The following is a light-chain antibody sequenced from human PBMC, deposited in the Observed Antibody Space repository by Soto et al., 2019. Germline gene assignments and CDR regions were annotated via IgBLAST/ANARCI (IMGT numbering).Light chain of an antibody. Sequence: EIVLTQSPGTLSLSPGERATLSCRASQSVSSSYLAWYQQKPGQAPRLLIYGASSMATGIPDRFSVSGSGTDFNLTISRLEPEDVSVAYCQHYYSSLLYTFGPGTKVDSK. V-gene: IGKV3-20*01. CDR1: QSVSSSY. CDR3: QHYYSSLLYT. CDR2: GAS. J-gene: IGKJ3*01.